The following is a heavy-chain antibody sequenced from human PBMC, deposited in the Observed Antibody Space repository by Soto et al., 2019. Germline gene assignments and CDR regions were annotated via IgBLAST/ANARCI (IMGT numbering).Heavy chain of an antibody. CDR1: GGTFSSYA. Sequence: SVKVSCKASGGTFSSYAISWVRQAPGQGLEWMGGIIPIFGTANYAQKFKGRVTITADESTSTDYMELSSLRSEDTAEYNCARPGKAARPGNWFDPWGQGTLVTVSS. V-gene: IGHV1-69*13. J-gene: IGHJ5*02. CDR3: ARPGKAARPGNWFDP. D-gene: IGHD6-6*01. CDR2: IIPIFGTA.